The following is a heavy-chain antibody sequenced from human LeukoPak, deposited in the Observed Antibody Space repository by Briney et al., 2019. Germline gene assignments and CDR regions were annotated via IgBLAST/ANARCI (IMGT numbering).Heavy chain of an antibody. CDR2: ISGSGDST. V-gene: IGHV3-23*01. D-gene: IGHD3-3*01. J-gene: IGHJ4*02. CDR3: AKRLSFGVAVGDFDY. Sequence: GGSLRLSCAASGFTFSNYAMSWVHQAPGKGLEWVSAISGSGDSTYYADSVKGRFTISRDSSMETLYLQMNSLRAEDTATYFCAKRLSFGVAVGDFDYWGQGTLVTVSS. CDR1: GFTFSNYA.